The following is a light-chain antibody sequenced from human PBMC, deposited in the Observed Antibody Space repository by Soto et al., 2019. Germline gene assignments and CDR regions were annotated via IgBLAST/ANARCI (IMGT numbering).Light chain of an antibody. CDR1: QSISSY. J-gene: IGKJ3*01. Sequence: EIVLTQSPATLSLSPGERATLSCRASQSISSYLAWYQQKPDQAPRLLIYDASNRATGIPARFSGSGSGTDFTLTIGSLEPEDFAVYYCHQRSTWPFTFGPGTKVDIK. CDR2: DAS. V-gene: IGKV3-11*01. CDR3: HQRSTWPFT.